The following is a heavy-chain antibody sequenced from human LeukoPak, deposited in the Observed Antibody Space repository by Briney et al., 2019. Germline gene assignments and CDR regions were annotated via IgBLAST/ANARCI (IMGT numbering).Heavy chain of an antibody. CDR3: ARHSYATDY. CDR1: GYNFINYW. Sequence: GESLKISYKASGYNFINYWIGWVRQMPGKGLEWMGIIYPGDSDTRYSPSFQGLVTISADKSISTAYLQWSSLKASDTAMYYCARHSYATDYWGQGALVTVSS. D-gene: IGHD3-16*01. V-gene: IGHV5-51*01. J-gene: IGHJ4*02. CDR2: IYPGDSDT.